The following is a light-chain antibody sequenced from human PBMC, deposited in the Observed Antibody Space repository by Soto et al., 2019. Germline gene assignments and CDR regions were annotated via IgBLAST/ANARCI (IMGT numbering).Light chain of an antibody. CDR2: GAS. Sequence: LTQSPSTLSASVGDRVTITCRARQTISRWLAWYQQKPGQAPRLLIYGASNRATGVPDRFSGSYSGTDFSLTITRLEPDDFAVYYCEQHVNSVYIFGQGTRLEIK. CDR1: QTISRW. CDR3: EQHVNSVYI. J-gene: IGKJ2*01. V-gene: IGKV3-20*01.